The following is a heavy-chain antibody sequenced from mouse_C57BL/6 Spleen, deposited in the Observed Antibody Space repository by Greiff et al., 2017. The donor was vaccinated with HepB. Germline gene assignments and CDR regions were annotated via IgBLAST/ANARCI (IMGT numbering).Heavy chain of an antibody. CDR3: TRWGTVVNFDY. J-gene: IGHJ2*01. CDR1: GYTFTDYE. CDR2: IDPETGGT. Sequence: VQLQQSGAELVRPGASVTLSCKASGYTFTDYEMHWVKQTPVHGLEWIGAIDPETGGTAYNQKFKGKAILTADKSSSTAYMELRSLTSEDSAVYYCTRWGTVVNFDYWGQGTTLTVSS. V-gene: IGHV1-15*01. D-gene: IGHD1-1*01.